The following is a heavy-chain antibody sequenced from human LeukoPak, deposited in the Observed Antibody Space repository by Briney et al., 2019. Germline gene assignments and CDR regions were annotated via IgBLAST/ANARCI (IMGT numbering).Heavy chain of an antibody. J-gene: IGHJ4*02. Sequence: ASVKVSCKASGGTFSSYTISWVRQAPGQGLEWMGRIIPILGIANYAQKFQGRVTIAADKSTSTAYMELSSLRSEDTAVYYCARVSPDGYFDYWGQGALVTVSS. D-gene: IGHD2/OR15-2a*01. CDR2: IIPILGIA. V-gene: IGHV1-69*02. CDR1: GGTFSSYT. CDR3: ARVSPDGYFDY.